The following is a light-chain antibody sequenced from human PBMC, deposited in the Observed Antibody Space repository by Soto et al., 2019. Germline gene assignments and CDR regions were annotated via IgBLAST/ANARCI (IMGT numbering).Light chain of an antibody. J-gene: IGKJ4*01. CDR3: HKYNHAPT. CDR2: AAP. Sequence: DIQMTQSPSSLSASVGDRVTITCRASQGISNYLAWYQQKPGKVPELLIYAAPTLQSGVRSRFSGSGSGTEFSLTISGLQPEDVATYYCHKYNHAPTFGGGTKVEIK. CDR1: QGISNY. V-gene: IGKV1-27*01.